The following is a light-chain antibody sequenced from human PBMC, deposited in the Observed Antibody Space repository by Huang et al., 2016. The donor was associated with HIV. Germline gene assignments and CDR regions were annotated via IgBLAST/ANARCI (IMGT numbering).Light chain of an antibody. J-gene: IGKJ5*01. CDR2: DSY. CDR1: QPINTY. V-gene: IGKV1-39*01. CDR3: QQSYSMPIT. Sequence: DIQVTQSPSSLSASVGDRVTITCRASQPINTYLNWYQQKPGKAPKLLIYDSYTLQSGVPSRFSGSGSGTDFTLTISSLQPEDFATYYCQQSYSMPITFGLGTRLEI.